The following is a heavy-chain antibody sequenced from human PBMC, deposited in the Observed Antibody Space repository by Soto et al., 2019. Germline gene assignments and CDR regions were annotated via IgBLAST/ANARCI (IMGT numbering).Heavy chain of an antibody. CDR1: GFSLTTSRMC. CDR3: SRIQIRSAHDY. D-gene: IGHD3-10*01. J-gene: IGHJ4*02. CDR2: IDWDDRK. Sequence: SGPTLVNPTQTLTLTCTFSGFSLTTSRMCVTWIRQPPGKALEWLARIDWDDRKYYTTSLKTRLTISKDTTKNQVVLTMTNMEPVDTATYYCSRIQIRSAHDYWGQGALVIVSS. V-gene: IGHV2-70*11.